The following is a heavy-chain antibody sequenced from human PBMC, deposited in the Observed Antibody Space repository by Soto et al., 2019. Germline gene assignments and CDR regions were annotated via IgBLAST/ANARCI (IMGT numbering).Heavy chain of an antibody. J-gene: IGHJ6*03. Sequence: PSDTLSLTCAVCGGSFSGYYWSGIRQPPGKGLEWIGEINHSGSTNYNPSLKSRVTISVDTSKNQFSLKLSSVTAADTAVYYCARREIVVVPAAMPGGYYYYYYMDVWGKGTTVTVSS. CDR3: ARREIVVVPAAMPGGYYYYYYMDV. V-gene: IGHV4-34*01. D-gene: IGHD2-2*01. CDR2: INHSGST. CDR1: GGSFSGYY.